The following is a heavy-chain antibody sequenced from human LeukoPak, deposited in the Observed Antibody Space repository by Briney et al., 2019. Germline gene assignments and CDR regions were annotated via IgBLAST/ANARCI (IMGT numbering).Heavy chain of an antibody. V-gene: IGHV4-34*01. CDR2: INHSGST. CDR3: AREDLGRDIDY. D-gene: IGHD2-15*01. CDR1: GGSFSGYY. J-gene: IGHJ4*02. Sequence: SETLSLTCAVYGGSFSGYYWSWIRQPPGKGLEWIGEINHSGSTNYNPSLKSRATISVDTSKNQFSLKLSSVTAADTAVYYCAREDLGRDIDYWGQGTLVTVSS.